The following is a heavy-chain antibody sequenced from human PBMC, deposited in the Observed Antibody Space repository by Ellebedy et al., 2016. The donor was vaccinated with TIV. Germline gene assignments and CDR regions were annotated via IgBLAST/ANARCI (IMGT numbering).Heavy chain of an antibody. J-gene: IGHJ5*02. Sequence: SXXASGDTFSSFAVSWVRQAPGKGLEWVSCFSSSSNTIFYADSVRGRFTISRDNAKNSLYLQMNSLRAEDTAVYYCARDYISGIYRNWFDPWGQGMLVTVSS. CDR2: FSSSSNTI. CDR1: GDTFSSFA. CDR3: ARDYISGIYRNWFDP. D-gene: IGHD3-16*01. V-gene: IGHV3-48*01.